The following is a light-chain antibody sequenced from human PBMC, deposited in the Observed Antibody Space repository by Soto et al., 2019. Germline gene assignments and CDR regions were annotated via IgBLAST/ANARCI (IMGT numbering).Light chain of an antibody. CDR2: GAS. CDR3: EQYDSSPLT. CDR1: QSVSSSY. Sequence: EIVLTQSPGTLSLSPGERATLSCRASQSVSSSYLAWYQQKPGQAPMLLIYGASSRATGIPDRFSGSRSGTDFTLSISRLEPEDFAVYYCEQYDSSPLTFGGGTKVEIK. V-gene: IGKV3-20*01. J-gene: IGKJ4*01.